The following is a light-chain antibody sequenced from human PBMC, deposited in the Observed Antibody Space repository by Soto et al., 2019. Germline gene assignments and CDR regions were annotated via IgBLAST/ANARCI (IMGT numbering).Light chain of an antibody. J-gene: IGLJ1*01. CDR1: SSDVGKYDY. Sequence: QSALTQPASVSGSPGQSITISCTGTSSDVGKYDYVSWYQQHAGKAPKLIIYDVRNWPSGVSTRFSGSKSGNTASLTISALPTSVQAEYYGRSYTPLKQLRYVFGSGTRV. CDR2: DVR. V-gene: IGLV2-14*03. CDR3: RSYTPLKQLRYV.